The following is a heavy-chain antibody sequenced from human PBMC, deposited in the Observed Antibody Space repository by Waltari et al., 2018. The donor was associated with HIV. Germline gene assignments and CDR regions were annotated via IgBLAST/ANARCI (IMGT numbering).Heavy chain of an antibody. CDR1: GFTFHQYS. CDR2: LKRDGTEP. Sequence: VESGGGLVEPGGALTLSCRTSGFTFHQYSMNWVRRRPGTGLEWFASLKRDGTEPSYGDATEGRFTISRDNSANSVFLHIDRLKVEDTARYFCVRDDPGYLPIDYWGQGTVVSV. J-gene: IGHJ4*02. D-gene: IGHD6-25*01. V-gene: IGHV3-7*03. CDR3: VRDDPGYLPIDY.